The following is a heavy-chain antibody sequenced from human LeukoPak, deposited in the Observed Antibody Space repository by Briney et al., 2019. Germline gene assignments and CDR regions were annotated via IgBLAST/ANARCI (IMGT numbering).Heavy chain of an antibody. Sequence: GESLKISCKGSGYSFSNYWIAWVRQMPGKGLEWMGIIYPGDSDTRYSPSFQGQVTISADRYISTAYLQWSSLKASDTAMYYCARHSKIYYSYDAMGVWGQGTTVTVS. J-gene: IGHJ6*02. CDR3: ARHSKIYYSYDAMGV. CDR1: GYSFSNYW. V-gene: IGHV5-51*01. CDR2: IYPGDSDT.